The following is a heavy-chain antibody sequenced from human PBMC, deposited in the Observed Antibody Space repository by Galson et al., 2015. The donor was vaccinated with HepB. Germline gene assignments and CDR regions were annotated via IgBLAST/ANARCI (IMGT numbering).Heavy chain of an antibody. D-gene: IGHD3-10*01. CDR2: IQQSGST. CDR1: GDSITSGGHS. V-gene: IGHV4-30-2*01. CDR3: ARGRTWFGNGLDV. J-gene: IGHJ6*02. Sequence: TLSLTCVISGDSITSGGHSWNWIRQPPGKGLEWIEFIQQSGSTYYNPSLKSRVTISIDKSKNQFSLKLSSVTAADTAVYYCARGRTWFGNGLDVWGQGTTVTVSS.